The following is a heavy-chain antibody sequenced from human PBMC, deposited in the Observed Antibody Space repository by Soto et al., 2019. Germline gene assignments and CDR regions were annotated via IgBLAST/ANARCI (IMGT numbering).Heavy chain of an antibody. V-gene: IGHV3-74*01. Sequence: GGSLRLSCAASGFTLSRYWMHWVRQAPGKGLEWVSRLSRDGSNTDYADSVKGRFTISRDSAENTVYLQMNSARVEDTAVYYCARGGADTAMAHDYWGQGTLVTVSS. D-gene: IGHD5-18*01. CDR3: ARGGADTAMAHDY. CDR1: GFTLSRYW. J-gene: IGHJ4*02. CDR2: LSRDGSNT.